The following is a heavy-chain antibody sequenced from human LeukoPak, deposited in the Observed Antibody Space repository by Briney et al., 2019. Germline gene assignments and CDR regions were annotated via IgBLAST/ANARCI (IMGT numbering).Heavy chain of an antibody. D-gene: IGHD6-6*01. Sequence: SETLSLTCTVSGGSIGSHYWSWIRQPPGKGLEWIGYIYYSGSTNYNPSLKSRVTISVDTSKNQFSLKLSSVTAADTAVYYCARASSIASSSGYYYYMDVWGKETTVTVSS. J-gene: IGHJ6*03. CDR2: IYYSGST. CDR1: GGSIGSHY. CDR3: ARASSIASSSGYYYYMDV. V-gene: IGHV4-59*11.